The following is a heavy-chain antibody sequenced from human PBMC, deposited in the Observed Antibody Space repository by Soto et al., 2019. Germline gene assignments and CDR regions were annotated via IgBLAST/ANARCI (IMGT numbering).Heavy chain of an antibody. Sequence: TSETLSLTCTVSGGSISSGGYYWSWIRQHPGKGLEWIGYIYYSGSTYYNPSLKSRVTISVDTSKNQFSLKLSSVTAADTAGYYCARDKMYYDTFDIWGQGTMVTVSS. J-gene: IGHJ3*02. CDR1: GGSISSGGYY. CDR2: IYYSGST. CDR3: ARDKMYYDTFDI. D-gene: IGHD3-10*01. V-gene: IGHV4-31*03.